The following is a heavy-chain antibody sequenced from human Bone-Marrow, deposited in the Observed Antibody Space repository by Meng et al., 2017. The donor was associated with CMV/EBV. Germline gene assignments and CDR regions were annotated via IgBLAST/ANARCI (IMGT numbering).Heavy chain of an antibody. J-gene: IGHJ5*02. D-gene: IGHD6-13*01. CDR3: AKARKSSSWYWFDP. CDR1: GFTFSSYG. CDR2: IWYDGSNK. Sequence: GESLKISCSASGFTFSSYGMHWVRQAPGKGLEWVKVIWYDGSNKYYADSVKGRFTISRDNSKNTLYLQMNSLRAEDTAVYYCAKARKSSSWYWFDPWGQGTLVTVSS. V-gene: IGHV3-33*06.